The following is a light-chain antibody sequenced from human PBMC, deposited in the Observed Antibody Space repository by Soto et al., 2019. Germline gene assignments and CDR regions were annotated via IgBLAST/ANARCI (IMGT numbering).Light chain of an antibody. J-gene: IGLJ2*01. CDR2: QDT. V-gene: IGLV3-1*01. Sequence: SYELTQPPSVSVSPGQTASITCSGDKLGDKYAYWYQQKPGQSPILVIHQDTKRPSGIPERFSGSNSGNTATLTISGTQAMDEADYYCQAWDTDPVVFGGGTKLTVL. CDR1: KLGDKY. CDR3: QAWDTDPVV.